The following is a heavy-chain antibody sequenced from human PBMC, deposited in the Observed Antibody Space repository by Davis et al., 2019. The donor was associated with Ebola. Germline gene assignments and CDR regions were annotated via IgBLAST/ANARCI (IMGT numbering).Heavy chain of an antibody. Sequence: PSETLSLTCTVSGGSISSGGYYWSWIRQHPGKGLEWIGYIYYSGSTYYNPSLKSRVTISVDTSKNQFSLKLSSVTAADTAVYYCARDRSSGYSYGIDYWGQGTLVTVSS. V-gene: IGHV4-31*03. J-gene: IGHJ4*02. CDR1: GGSISSGGYY. D-gene: IGHD5-18*01. CDR3: ARDRSSGYSYGIDY. CDR2: IYYSGST.